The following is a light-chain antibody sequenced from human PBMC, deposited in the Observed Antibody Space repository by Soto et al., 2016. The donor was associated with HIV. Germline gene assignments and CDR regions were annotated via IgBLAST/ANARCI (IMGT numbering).Light chain of an antibody. CDR1: SLTNYY. CDR2: GNN. J-gene: IGLJ3*02. Sequence: SSELTQDPAVSVALGQTVRITCQGDSLTNYYASWYQQRPGQAPLPVIYGNNKRPSGIPDRFSGSTSGNTASLTITGAQAEDEADYYCSSRDTSGDHWVFGGGTKMTV. V-gene: IGLV3-19*01. CDR3: SSRDTSGDHWV.